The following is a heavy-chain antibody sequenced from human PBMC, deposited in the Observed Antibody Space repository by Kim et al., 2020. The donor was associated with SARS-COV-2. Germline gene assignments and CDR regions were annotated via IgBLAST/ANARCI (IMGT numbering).Heavy chain of an antibody. CDR3: TRVAAALHNSDY. CDR1: GFTFSNAW. D-gene: IGHD6-13*01. Sequence: GGSLRLSCAASGFTFSNAWMSWVRQAPRKGLEWVGRIKSKTDGGTTDYAAPVKGRFTISRDDSKNTLYLQMNSLKTEDTAVYYCTRVAAALHNSDYWGQGTLVTVSS. V-gene: IGHV3-15*01. CDR2: IKSKTDGGTT. J-gene: IGHJ4*02.